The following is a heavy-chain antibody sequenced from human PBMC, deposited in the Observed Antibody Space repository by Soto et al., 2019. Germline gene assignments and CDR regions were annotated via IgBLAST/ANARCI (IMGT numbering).Heavy chain of an antibody. CDR3: ARGPLILTGYLDY. V-gene: IGHV4-30-4*01. J-gene: IGHJ4*02. Sequence: QVQLQESVPGLVTPSQTLSLTCTVSGGSISSGDYYWSWIRQPPGKGLEWIGYIYYSGSTYYNPSLKSRVTISVDTSKNQFSLKLSSVTAADTAVYYCARGPLILTGYLDYWGQGTLVTVSS. D-gene: IGHD3-9*01. CDR1: GGSISSGDYY. CDR2: IYYSGST.